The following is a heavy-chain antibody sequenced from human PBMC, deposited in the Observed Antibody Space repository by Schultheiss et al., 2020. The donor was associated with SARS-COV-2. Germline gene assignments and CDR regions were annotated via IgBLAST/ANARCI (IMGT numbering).Heavy chain of an antibody. Sequence: GGSLRLSCAASGFTFSSYGMHWVRQAPGKGLVWVAVISYDGSNKYYADSVKGRFTISRDNSKNTLYLQMNSLRAEDTAVYYCARARSSSWHPYYYYGMDLWGQGTTVTVSS. CDR3: ARARSSSWHPYYYYGMDL. CDR1: GFTFSSYG. CDR2: ISYDGSNK. D-gene: IGHD6-13*01. V-gene: IGHV3-30*03. J-gene: IGHJ6*02.